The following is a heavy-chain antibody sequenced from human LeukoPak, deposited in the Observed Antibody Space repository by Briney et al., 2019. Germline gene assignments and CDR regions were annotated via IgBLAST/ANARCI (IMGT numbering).Heavy chain of an antibody. J-gene: IGHJ4*02. CDR3: AKDIVPDSGWDLDY. D-gene: IGHD6-19*01. Sequence: PGGSLRLSCAASGFSFSTYSMTWARQRPGKGLEWVSSIYNSGSEIFYADSVKGRFTISRDNSNNMLYLQMNSLRAEDSAVYFCAKDIVPDSGWDLDYWGRGTLVTVSS. V-gene: IGHV3-23*05. CDR2: IYNSGSEI. CDR1: GFSFSTYS.